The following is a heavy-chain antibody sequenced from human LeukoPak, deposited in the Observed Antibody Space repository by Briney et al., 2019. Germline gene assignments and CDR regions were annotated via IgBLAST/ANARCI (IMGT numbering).Heavy chain of an antibody. J-gene: IGHJ4*02. D-gene: IGHD2-8*02. CDR2: INCKTGVT. CDR3: AGDVTGGGLIYLDR. Sequence: ASVKVSCKASGYTFSDYNIEWVRQAPGQGLEWMGYINCKTGVTQYGQKFQGRVTMTRDTSIATAYMELRWVTSDDTAVYYCAGDVTGGGLIYLDRWGLGTLVTVYS. V-gene: IGHV1-2*02. CDR1: GYTFSDYN.